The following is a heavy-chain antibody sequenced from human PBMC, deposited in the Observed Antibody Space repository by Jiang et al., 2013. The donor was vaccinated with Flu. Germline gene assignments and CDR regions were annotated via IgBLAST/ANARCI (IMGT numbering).Heavy chain of an antibody. CDR3: ARSAAWYYYGSGSSTGRDWFDP. Sequence: AASGFTFSDYYMSWIRQAPGKGLEWVSYISSSGSTIYYADSVKGRFTISRDNAKNSLYLQMNSLRAEDTAVYYCARSAAWYYYGSGSSTGRDWFDPWGQGTLVTVSS. V-gene: IGHV3-11*04. J-gene: IGHJ5*02. CDR1: GFTFSDYY. CDR2: ISSSGSTI. D-gene: IGHD3-10*01.